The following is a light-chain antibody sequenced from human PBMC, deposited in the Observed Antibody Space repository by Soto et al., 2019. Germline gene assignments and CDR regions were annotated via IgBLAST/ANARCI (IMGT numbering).Light chain of an antibody. Sequence: QSVLTPPASVSGSPGQSITIYCTGTSSDVGGYNYVYWYQQHPGKAPRLMIYEVSNRPSGFSNRFSGSKSGNTASLTISGLQADDEADYYCSSYTSSSTLVFGPGTKGTAL. CDR2: EVS. V-gene: IGLV2-14*01. CDR1: SSDVGGYNY. J-gene: IGLJ1*01. CDR3: SSYTSSSTLV.